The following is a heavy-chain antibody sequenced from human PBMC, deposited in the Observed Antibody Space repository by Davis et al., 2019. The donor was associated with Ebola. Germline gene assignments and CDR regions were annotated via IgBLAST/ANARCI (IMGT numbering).Heavy chain of an antibody. Sequence: AASVTVSCMASGYTFTSYYMHWVRQAPGQGLEWMGGIIPIFGTANYAQKFQGRVTITADESTSTAYMELSSLRSEGTAVYYCARDSSYDLGWGQGTLVTVSS. CDR2: IIPIFGTA. D-gene: IGHD5-12*01. V-gene: IGHV1-69*13. CDR3: ARDSSYDLG. J-gene: IGHJ4*02. CDR1: GYTFTSYY.